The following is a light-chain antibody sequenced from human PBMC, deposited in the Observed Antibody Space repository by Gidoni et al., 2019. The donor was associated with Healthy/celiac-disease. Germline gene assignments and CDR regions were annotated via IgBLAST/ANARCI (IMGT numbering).Light chain of an antibody. V-gene: IGKV1-39*01. Sequence: DIQMTQSPSSLSASVGDRVTITCRARQSISSYLNWYQQKPGKAPKLLIYAASSLQSGVPSRFSGSGSGTDFTLTISSLQPEDSATYYCQQSYSTPPLTFGGETRVEIK. CDR3: QQSYSTPPLT. CDR1: QSISSY. J-gene: IGKJ4*01. CDR2: AAS.